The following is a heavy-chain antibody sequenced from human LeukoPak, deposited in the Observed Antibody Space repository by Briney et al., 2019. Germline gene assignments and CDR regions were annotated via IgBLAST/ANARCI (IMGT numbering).Heavy chain of an antibody. CDR1: GDSISSRIYY. Sequence: SETLSLTCSVSGDSISSRIYYWTWIRQYPEKGLEWIGYIWNSGSTSYNPSLKSRVTVSVDTSKNQFSLTLTSVTAADTALYYCAADVSSTFPNWIDPWGQGIPVIVSS. D-gene: IGHD6-6*01. CDR2: IWNSGST. J-gene: IGHJ5*02. V-gene: IGHV4-31*03. CDR3: AADVSSTFPNWIDP.